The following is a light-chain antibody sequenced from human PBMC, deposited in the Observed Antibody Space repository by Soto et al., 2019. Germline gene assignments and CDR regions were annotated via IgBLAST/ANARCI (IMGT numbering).Light chain of an antibody. Sequence: QSVLTQPPSVSEAPRQRVTISCSGSSSNIGNNAVNWYQQLPGKAPKLLIYYDDLLPSGVSDRFSGSRSGTSASLAISGLQSGEEADYYCAAWDDSLNGYVFGTGTKVTVL. CDR1: SSNIGNNA. V-gene: IGLV1-36*01. J-gene: IGLJ1*01. CDR2: YDD. CDR3: AAWDDSLNGYV.